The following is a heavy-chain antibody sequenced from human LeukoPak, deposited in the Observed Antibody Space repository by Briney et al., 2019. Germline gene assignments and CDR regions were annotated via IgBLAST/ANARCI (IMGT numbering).Heavy chain of an antibody. CDR1: GFIFSNYA. CDR2: FSGSGGST. CDR3: AREDDRSGYYYGIFDY. V-gene: IGHV3-23*01. D-gene: IGHD3-22*01. Sequence: PGGSLRLSCAASGFIFSNYAMSWVRQAPGKGLQWVSAFSGSGGSTYYADSVKGRFTISRDNSRNTLYLQMNSLRVEDTAVYYCAREDDRSGYYYGIFDYWGQGTLVTVSS. J-gene: IGHJ4*02.